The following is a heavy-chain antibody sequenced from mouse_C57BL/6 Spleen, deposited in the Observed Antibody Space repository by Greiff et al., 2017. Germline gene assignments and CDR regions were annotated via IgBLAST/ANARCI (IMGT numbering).Heavy chain of an antibody. CDR3: ARDAYYYGSSSWYFDV. D-gene: IGHD1-1*01. Sequence: EVMLVESEGGLVQPGSSMKLSCTASGFTFSDYYMAWVRQVPEKGLEWVANINYDGSSTYYLDSLKSRFIISRDNAKNILYLQMSSLKSEDTATYYCARDAYYYGSSSWYFDVWGTGTTVTVSS. CDR2: INYDGSST. CDR1: GFTFSDYY. V-gene: IGHV5-16*01. J-gene: IGHJ1*03.